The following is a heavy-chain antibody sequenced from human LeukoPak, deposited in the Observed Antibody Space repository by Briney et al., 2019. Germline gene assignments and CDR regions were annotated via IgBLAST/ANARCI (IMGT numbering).Heavy chain of an antibody. CDR3: ARGRGGATTGFDH. CDR2: INSNSGAR. D-gene: IGHD1-26*01. V-gene: IGHV1-2*02. CDR1: GYTFSVYY. J-gene: IGHJ4*02. Sequence: ASVKVSCKASGYTFSVYYMHWVRQAPGQGLESMGWINSNSGARNYAPKFQGRVTFSRDNSISTACMELSSLRSDDTAIYYCARGRGGATTGFDHWGQGTLVTVS.